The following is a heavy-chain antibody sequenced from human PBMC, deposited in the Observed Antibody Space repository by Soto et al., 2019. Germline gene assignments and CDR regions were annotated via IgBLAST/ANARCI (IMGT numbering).Heavy chain of an antibody. Sequence: ASVKVSCKASGGTFSSYAISWVRQAPGQGLEWMGGIIPIFGTANYAQKFQGRVTITADESTSTAYMELSSLRSEDTAVYYCARDQRKQWLVPSSFAYDYWGQGTLVTVSS. J-gene: IGHJ4*02. D-gene: IGHD6-19*01. CDR3: ARDQRKQWLVPSSFAYDY. CDR1: GGTFSSYA. CDR2: IIPIFGTA. V-gene: IGHV1-69*13.